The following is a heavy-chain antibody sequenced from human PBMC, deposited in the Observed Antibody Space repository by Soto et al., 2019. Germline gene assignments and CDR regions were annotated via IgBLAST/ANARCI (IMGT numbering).Heavy chain of an antibody. D-gene: IGHD6-19*01. CDR1: GITFSSYV. CDR3: AKDGPYSSGTLRGSFDS. V-gene: IGHV3-30*18. J-gene: IGHJ4*02. Sequence: QVQLVESGGGVVQPGRSLRLSCAASGITFSSYVMHWVRQAPGKGLERVAVTSYDGGSTYYADSVKGRFTISRDNSKNTLYLQMNSLRAEDTAVYYCAKDGPYSSGTLRGSFDSWGQGTVVTVSS. CDR2: TSYDGGST.